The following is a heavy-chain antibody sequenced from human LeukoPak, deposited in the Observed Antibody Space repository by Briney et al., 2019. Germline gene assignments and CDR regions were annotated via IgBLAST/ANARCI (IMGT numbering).Heavy chain of an antibody. D-gene: IGHD2-2*01. CDR2: FYDSGNT. CDR3: ARRLAVVVPAAKGFDC. CDR1: GGSISSSSYY. J-gene: IGHJ4*02. V-gene: IGHV4-39*07. Sequence: SETLSLTCIVSGGSISSSSYYWDWIRQAPGEGLEWIGNFYDSGNTRYNPSLKSRVTISVDTSKNQFSLKLSSVTAADTAVYYCARRLAVVVPAAKGFDCWGQGTLVTVSS.